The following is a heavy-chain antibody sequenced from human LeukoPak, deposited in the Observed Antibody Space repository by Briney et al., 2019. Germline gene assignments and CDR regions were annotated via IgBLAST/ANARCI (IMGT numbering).Heavy chain of an antibody. D-gene: IGHD6-13*01. CDR3: ASSGYSSSWYPLDY. CDR2: IYYSGST. Sequence: SETLSLTCTVSGGSISSYYWSWIRQPPGKGLEWIGYIYYSGSTNYNPSLKSRVTISVDTSKNQFSLKLSSVTAADTAVYYCASSGYSSSWYPLDYWGQGTLVTVSS. CDR1: GGSISSYY. J-gene: IGHJ4*02. V-gene: IGHV4-59*08.